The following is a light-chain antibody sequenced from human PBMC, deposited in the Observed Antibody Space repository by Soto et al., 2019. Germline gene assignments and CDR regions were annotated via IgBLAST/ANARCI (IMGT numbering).Light chain of an antibody. CDR1: QSVSSN. V-gene: IGKV3-15*01. CDR2: GAS. J-gene: IGKJ5*01. CDR3: QQYHKWPPIT. Sequence: EVGMTQSPATLSVSPGERATLSCRASQSVSSNLAWYQQKPGQTPRLLMYGASTRATGIPARLSGSGSGTEFTLTISSLQSEDFAVYYCQQYHKWPPITFGQGTRLEIK.